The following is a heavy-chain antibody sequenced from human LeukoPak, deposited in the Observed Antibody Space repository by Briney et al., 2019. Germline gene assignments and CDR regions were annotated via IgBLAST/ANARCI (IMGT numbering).Heavy chain of an antibody. Sequence: ASVRVSCKAAGYTFTSYFISWVRQAPGQGPEWMGWISAYNGNANYAQKSLGRVTMTTDTATSTAYMELWSLRSDDTAVFYCARANYYSGMDVWGQGTPVTVSS. CDR2: ISAYNGNA. CDR1: GYTFTSYF. V-gene: IGHV1-18*01. CDR3: ARANYYSGMDV. J-gene: IGHJ6*02.